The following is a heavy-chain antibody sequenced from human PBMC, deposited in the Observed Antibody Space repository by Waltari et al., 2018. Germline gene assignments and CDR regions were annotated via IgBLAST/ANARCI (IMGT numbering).Heavy chain of an antibody. CDR3: ARRATKPGGWFDP. V-gene: IGHV4-39*07. CDR1: GGSISSRSYH. J-gene: IGHJ5*02. Sequence: QLQLQESGPGLVKPSETLSLTCSVSGGSISSRSYHWGWIRQSPGQGLEWIGTIDYSGSTYYNPSLKSRVTISVDTSKNQFSLELRPVTAADTAVYYCARRATKPGGWFDPWGQGTLVAVSS. D-gene: IGHD1-26*01. CDR2: IDYSGST.